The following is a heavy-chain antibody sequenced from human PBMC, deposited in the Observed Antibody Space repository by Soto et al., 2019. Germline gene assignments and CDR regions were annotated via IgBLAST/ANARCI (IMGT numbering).Heavy chain of an antibody. CDR3: AREDTIYGVHMMNWFDS. D-gene: IGHD3-3*01. CDR2: ISLYNGNT. CDR1: GYRFTSYG. J-gene: IGHJ5*01. V-gene: IGHV1-18*01. Sequence: QVQLVQSGPEVKKPGASVRVSCTASGYRFTSYGLNWVRQAPGQGLQWLGWISLYNGNTRYAQNFQGRVTMARDPSTNTTYMDLRALTSDDTAVYYCAREDTIYGVHMMNWFDSWGQGALVTVSS.